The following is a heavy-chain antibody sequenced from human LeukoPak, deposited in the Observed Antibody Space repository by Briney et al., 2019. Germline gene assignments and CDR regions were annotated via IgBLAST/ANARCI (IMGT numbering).Heavy chain of an antibody. V-gene: IGHV3-30*02. CDR2: IRYDGGNK. D-gene: IGHD3-9*01. J-gene: IGHJ3*02. CDR3: TRDMSYDILTGTTGVDI. Sequence: GGSLRLSCAASGFTFSSYGMHWVRQAPGKGLEWVAFIRYDGGNKYYADSVKGRFTISRDNSKNTLYLQMNSLKTEDTAVYYCTRDMSYDILTGTTGVDIWGQGTMVTVSS. CDR1: GFTFSSYG.